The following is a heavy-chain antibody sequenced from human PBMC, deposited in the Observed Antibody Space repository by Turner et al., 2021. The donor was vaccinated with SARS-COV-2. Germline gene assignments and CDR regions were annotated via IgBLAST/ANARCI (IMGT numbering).Heavy chain of an antibody. CDR1: GGSISSYY. J-gene: IGHJ4*02. CDR3: ARDPGEWSLDY. V-gene: IGHV4-59*01. Sequence: QVQLQESGPGLVKPSETIAATGTVSGGSISSYYWSWIRQPPGKGLEWIGYIYYSGSTNYIPSLKSRVTISVDTSKNQFSLKLISVTAADPAVYYCARDPGEWSLDYWGQGTLVTVSS. D-gene: IGHD3-16*01. CDR2: IYYSGST.